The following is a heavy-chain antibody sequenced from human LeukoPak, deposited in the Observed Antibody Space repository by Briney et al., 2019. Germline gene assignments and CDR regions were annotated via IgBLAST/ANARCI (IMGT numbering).Heavy chain of an antibody. CDR2: ISSSSSYI. D-gene: IGHD3-3*01. CDR3: ARDIRDPLDPIQH. V-gene: IGHV3-21*01. J-gene: IGHJ1*01. CDR1: GFTFSSYS. Sequence: GRSLRLSCAASGFTFSSYSMNWVRQAPGKGLEWVSSISSSSSYIYYADSVKGRFTISRDNAKNSLYLQMNSLRAEDTAVYYCARDIRDPLDPIQHWGQGTLVTVSS.